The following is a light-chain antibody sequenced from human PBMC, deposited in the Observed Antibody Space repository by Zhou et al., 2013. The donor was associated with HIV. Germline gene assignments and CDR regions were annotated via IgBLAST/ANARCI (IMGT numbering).Light chain of an antibody. J-gene: IGKJ4*01. CDR2: GAS. CDR3: QQYASSPFT. CDR1: QSISNH. Sequence: EVVLTQSPATLSLSPGDRATLSCRASQSISNHLAWYQQKPGQSPRLLIFGASNRATGIPDNFSGSGSGTDFTLTISRLEPEDFAVYYCQQYASSPFTFGGGTKVEIK. V-gene: IGKV3-20*01.